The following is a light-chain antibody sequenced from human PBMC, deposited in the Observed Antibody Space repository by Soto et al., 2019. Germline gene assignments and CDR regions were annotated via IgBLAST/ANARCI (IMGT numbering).Light chain of an antibody. V-gene: IGKV1-5*03. CDR3: QQFAYYST. J-gene: IGKJ1*01. Sequence: DIQMTQSPSSLSASVGDRVTITCRASQSIGRWLAWYQQKSGKAPKLLISQASSLENGVPSRFSGSGSGTDFTLTISSLQPDDFAAYYCQQFAYYSTFGQGTKVDNK. CDR2: QAS. CDR1: QSIGRW.